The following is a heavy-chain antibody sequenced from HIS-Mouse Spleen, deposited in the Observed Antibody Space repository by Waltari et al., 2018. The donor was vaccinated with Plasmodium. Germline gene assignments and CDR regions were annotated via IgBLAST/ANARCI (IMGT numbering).Heavy chain of an antibody. CDR3: ASSWYWYFDL. D-gene: IGHD6-13*01. CDR1: GFTVSRYW. Sequence: EEQLVETGGGFVQPGGSLGRGWAASGFTVSRYWVDWVRQAPGKGLDWVANIKQDGSEKYYVDSVKGRFTISRDNAKNSLYLQMNSLRAEDTAVYYCASSWYWYFDLWGRGTLVTVSS. J-gene: IGHJ2*01. CDR2: IKQDGSEK. V-gene: IGHV3-7*01.